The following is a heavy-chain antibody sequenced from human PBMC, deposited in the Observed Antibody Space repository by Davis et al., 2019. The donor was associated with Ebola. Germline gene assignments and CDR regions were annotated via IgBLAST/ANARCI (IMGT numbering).Heavy chain of an antibody. D-gene: IGHD3-16*01. CDR1: GYTFTTYA. V-gene: IGHV1-3*01. J-gene: IGHJ4*01. Sequence: AASVKVSCKASGYTFTTYAMHWVRQAPGQRLEWMGWINAGNGNTKYSQKFQGRVTITRDTSASTAYMELRRLRSDDTAVYYCAREVWDYWGHGSLVTVSS. CDR2: INAGNGNT. CDR3: AREVWDY.